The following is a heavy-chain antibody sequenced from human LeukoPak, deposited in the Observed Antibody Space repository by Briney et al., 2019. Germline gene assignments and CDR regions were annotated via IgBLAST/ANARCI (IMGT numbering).Heavy chain of an antibody. Sequence: PGGSLRLSCAASGFTFSSYWMSWVRQAPGKGLEWVANIKQDGSEKYYVDSVKGRFTISRDNAKNSLYLQMNSLRAEDTAVYYCARDTGARTLYWYFDLWGRGTPVTVSS. D-gene: IGHD1-14*01. CDR2: IKQDGSEK. J-gene: IGHJ2*01. CDR3: ARDTGARTLYWYFDL. CDR1: GFTFSSYW. V-gene: IGHV3-7*01.